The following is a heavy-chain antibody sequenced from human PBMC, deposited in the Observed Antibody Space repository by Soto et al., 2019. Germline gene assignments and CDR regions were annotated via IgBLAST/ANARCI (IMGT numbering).Heavy chain of an antibody. CDR1: GFTFSSYA. Sequence: EVQLLESGGGLVQPGGSLRLSCAASGFTFSSYAMSWVRQAPGKGLEWVSAISGTGSSIYYADSVKGRFTSSRDNSKNTLFLQMNSLRAEDTAVYYCAKDYREYDFWSGSYSWYFQHWGQGTLVTVSS. V-gene: IGHV3-23*01. CDR2: ISGTGSSI. D-gene: IGHD3-3*01. CDR3: AKDYREYDFWSGSYSWYFQH. J-gene: IGHJ1*01.